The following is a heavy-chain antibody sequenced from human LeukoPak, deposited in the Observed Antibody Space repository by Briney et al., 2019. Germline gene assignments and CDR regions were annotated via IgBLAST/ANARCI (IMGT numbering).Heavy chain of an antibody. J-gene: IGHJ4*02. Sequence: GSLRLSCAASGFTFSNAWMSWVRQAPGKGLEWVGRIKSKTDVGATDYAAPVKGRFTISRDDSKDTLYLQMNSLKTEDTAVYYCTKYSSSSFFDYWGQGTLVTVSS. CDR3: TKYSSSSFFDY. V-gene: IGHV3-15*01. CDR1: GFTFSNAW. D-gene: IGHD6-13*01. CDR2: IKSKTDVGAT.